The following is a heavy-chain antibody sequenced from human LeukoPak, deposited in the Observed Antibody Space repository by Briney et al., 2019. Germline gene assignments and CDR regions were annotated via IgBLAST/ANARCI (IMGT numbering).Heavy chain of an antibody. CDR2: ISAYNGNT. J-gene: IGHJ2*01. D-gene: IGHD4-17*01. Sequence: ASVKVSCKASGYTFTSYGISWVRQAPGQGLEWMGWISAYNGNTNYAQKLQGRDTMTTDTSTSTAYMELRSLRSDDTAVYYCARDHRDGYGDYGLVGDWYFDLWGRGTLVTVSS. CDR3: ARDHRDGYGDYGLVGDWYFDL. CDR1: GYTFTSYG. V-gene: IGHV1-18*01.